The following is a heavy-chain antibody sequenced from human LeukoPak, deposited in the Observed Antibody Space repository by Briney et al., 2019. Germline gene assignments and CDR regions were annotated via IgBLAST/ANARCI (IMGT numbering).Heavy chain of an antibody. D-gene: IGHD1-7*01. CDR2: IKYGGST. CDR1: GGSINSDY. Sequence: PSETLSLTFTVSGGSINSDYWTWIRQPPGKGLEWIAYIKYGGSTNYNPSLKSRVTMLVDTSKNKLSLKLSSVTAADTAVYYCARHFDGAVNYPLDYWGQGTLVTVS. CDR3: ARHFDGAVNYPLDY. J-gene: IGHJ4*02. V-gene: IGHV4-59*08.